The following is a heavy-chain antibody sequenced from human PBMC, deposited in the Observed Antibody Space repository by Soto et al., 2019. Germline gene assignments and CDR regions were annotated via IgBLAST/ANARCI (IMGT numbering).Heavy chain of an antibody. V-gene: IGHV3-23*01. CDR1: GFTFSSYA. CDR2: ISGSGGST. J-gene: IGHJ4*02. D-gene: IGHD2-8*01. Sequence: EVQLLESGGGLVQPGGSLRLSCAASGFTFSSYAMSWVRQAPGKGLEWVSAISGSGGSTYYADSVKGRFTISRDNSKNTVYLQMNSLRAEDTAVYYCAKDLQIVLMVYATDYWGQGTLVTVSS. CDR3: AKDLQIVLMVYATDY.